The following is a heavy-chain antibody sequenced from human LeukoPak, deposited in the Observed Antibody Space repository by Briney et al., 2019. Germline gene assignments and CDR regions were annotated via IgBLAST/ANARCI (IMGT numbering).Heavy chain of an antibody. CDR3: ASDLTVPPYNWFDP. Sequence: SGTLSLTCAVSGGSISSSNWWSWVRQPPGKGLVWIGEIYHSGSTNYNPSLKSRVTISRDTSKNQFSLTLTSVTAADTAVYYCASDLTVPPYNWFDPWGQGTLVTVSS. CDR1: GGSISSSNW. D-gene: IGHD7-27*01. CDR2: IYHSGST. V-gene: IGHV4-4*02. J-gene: IGHJ5*02.